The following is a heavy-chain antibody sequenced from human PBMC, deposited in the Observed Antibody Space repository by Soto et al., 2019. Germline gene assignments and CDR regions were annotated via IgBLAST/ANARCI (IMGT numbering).Heavy chain of an antibody. J-gene: IGHJ6*02. CDR3: AHKGGRVAGMDV. V-gene: IGHV2-5*02. Sequence: QITLKESGPTLVKPTQTLTLTCTFSGFSLSTSGVGVAWIRQPPGQALEWLALTYWDDDKRYSPSLKSRLTITTDTSKNQVVLTLTNMDPVDAGTYCCAHKGGRVAGMDVWGQGPTGTVSS. CDR1: GFSLSTSGVG. CDR2: TYWDDDK. D-gene: IGHD3-16*01.